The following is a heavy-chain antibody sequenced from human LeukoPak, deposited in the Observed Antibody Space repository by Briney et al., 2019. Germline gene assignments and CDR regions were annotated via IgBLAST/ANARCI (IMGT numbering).Heavy chain of an antibody. V-gene: IGHV4-4*08. CDR2: IYTSGST. CDR1: GGSISSYY. Sequence: PSETLSLTCTVSGGSISSYYWSWIRQPPGKGLEWIGRIYTSGSTNYNPSLKSRVTISVDTSKNQFSLKLSSVTAADTAVYYCAREPKPGGFDYWGQGTLVTVSS. CDR3: AREPKPGGFDY. J-gene: IGHJ4*02. D-gene: IGHD1-14*01.